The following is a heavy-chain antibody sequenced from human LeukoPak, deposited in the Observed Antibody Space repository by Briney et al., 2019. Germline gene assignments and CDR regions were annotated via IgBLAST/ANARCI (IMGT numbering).Heavy chain of an antibody. CDR2: ISSSRSYT. J-gene: IGHJ4*02. CDR3: ARGDYGVFDY. V-gene: IGHV3-21*01. Sequence: PGGSLRLSCAAAGFTFSSYYMNWVRQVPGKGLEWVSSISSSRSYTYYADSVKGRFTISRDNAKNSLYLQMNSPRAEDTAVYYCARGDYGVFDYWGQGALATVSS. CDR1: GFTFSSYY. D-gene: IGHD4-17*01.